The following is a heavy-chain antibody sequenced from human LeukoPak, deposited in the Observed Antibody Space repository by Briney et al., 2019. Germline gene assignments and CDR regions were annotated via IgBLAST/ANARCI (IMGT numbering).Heavy chain of an antibody. CDR1: GFRFSNSW. V-gene: IGHV3-74*01. J-gene: IGHJ4*02. Sequence: GGSLRLSCAASGFRFSNSWMYWVRQGPGKGPVWVSRMKTDGTRIEYADSVKGRFTISRDNAKNSLYLQMNSLRAEDTALYYCAKDRSYSSSWLFDYWGQGTLVTVSS. CDR3: AKDRSYSSSWLFDY. D-gene: IGHD6-13*01. CDR2: MKTDGTRI.